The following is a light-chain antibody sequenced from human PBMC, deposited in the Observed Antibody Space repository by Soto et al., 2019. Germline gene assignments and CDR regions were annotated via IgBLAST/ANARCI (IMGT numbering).Light chain of an antibody. J-gene: IGLJ2*01. CDR3: SSYTSSSTVV. V-gene: IGLV2-14*01. CDR1: SSDVGGYNY. Sequence: QSALTQPASVSGSPGQSITISCTGTSSDVGGYNYVSWYQQHPGKAPKRMIYEVSNRPSGVSNRFSGSKSGNTASLTISGLQAEDEADYYCSSYTSSSTVVFGGGTKLPVL. CDR2: EVS.